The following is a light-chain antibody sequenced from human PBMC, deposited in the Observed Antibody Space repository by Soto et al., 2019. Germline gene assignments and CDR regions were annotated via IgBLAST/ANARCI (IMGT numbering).Light chain of an antibody. CDR3: CSYAGSYTLV. CDR2: DVN. V-gene: IGLV2-11*01. Sequence: QSALTQSRSVSGSPGQSITISCTGTSSDVGNYNYVSWYQQHPGKAPKLMIYDVNKRPSGVPDRFSGSKSGNTASLTISGLQAEDEADYYCCSYAGSYTLVFGGGTKLTVL. CDR1: SSDVGNYNY. J-gene: IGLJ3*02.